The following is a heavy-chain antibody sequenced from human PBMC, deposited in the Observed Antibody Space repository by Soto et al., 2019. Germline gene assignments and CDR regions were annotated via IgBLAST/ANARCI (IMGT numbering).Heavy chain of an antibody. D-gene: IGHD3-3*01. Sequence: GESLKSACKGSGYSFACYWITWVRQMPGKGLEWMGRIDPSDSQTYYSPSFRGHVTISADKSISTAYLQWSSLKASDTAMYYCAKMSGSQYVPPDYWGQGTLVTVSS. CDR1: GYSFACYW. CDR3: AKMSGSQYVPPDY. J-gene: IGHJ4*02. V-gene: IGHV5-10-1*01. CDR2: IDPSDSQT.